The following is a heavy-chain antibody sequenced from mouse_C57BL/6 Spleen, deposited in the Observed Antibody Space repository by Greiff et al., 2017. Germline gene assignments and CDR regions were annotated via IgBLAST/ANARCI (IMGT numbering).Heavy chain of an antibody. CDR3: AQTAKATDYFDY. D-gene: IGHD3-2*02. V-gene: IGHV1-52*01. CDR2: IDPSDSET. CDR1: GYTFTSYW. J-gene: IGHJ2*01. Sequence: VQLQQPGAELVRPGSSVKLSCKASGYTFTSYWMHWVKQRPIQGLEWIGNIDPSDSETHYNQKFKDKATLTVDKSSSTAYMQLSSLTSEDSAVYYYAQTAKATDYFDYWGQGTTLTVSS.